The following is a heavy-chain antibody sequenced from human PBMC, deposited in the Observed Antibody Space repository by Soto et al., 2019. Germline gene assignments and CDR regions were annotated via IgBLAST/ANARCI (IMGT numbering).Heavy chain of an antibody. CDR2: IIPIFGTA. V-gene: IGHV1-69*13. CDR1: GGTFSSYA. Sequence: SVKVSCKASGGTFSSYAISCVRQAPGQGLEWMGGIIPIFGTANYAQKFQGRVTITADESTSTAYMELSSLRSEDTAVYYCARRVVPAAMSWFDPWGQGTLVTVSS. D-gene: IGHD2-2*01. J-gene: IGHJ5*02. CDR3: ARRVVPAAMSWFDP.